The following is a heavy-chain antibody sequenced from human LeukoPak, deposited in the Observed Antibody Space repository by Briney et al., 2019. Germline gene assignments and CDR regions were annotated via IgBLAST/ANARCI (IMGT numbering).Heavy chain of an antibody. Sequence: SETLSLTCTVSGYSISSGYYWGWFRQTPGRGLEWIASISHSGSPYYNPSLKSRVTISEDLSRNVFSLTLNSVTAADADVYYCAREGRENIAIGVDWGQGALVTV. CDR1: GYSISSGYY. CDR3: AREGRENIAIGVD. CDR2: ISHSGSP. D-gene: IGHD3-16*02. J-gene: IGHJ4*02. V-gene: IGHV4-38-2*02.